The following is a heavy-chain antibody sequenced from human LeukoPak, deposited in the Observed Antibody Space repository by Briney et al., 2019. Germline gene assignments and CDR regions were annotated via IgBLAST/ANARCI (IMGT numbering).Heavy chain of an antibody. CDR1: GRSISSGGSY. V-gene: IGHV4-31*03. J-gene: IGHJ3*02. Sequence: PSETLSLTCTLSGRSISSGGSYWSWIPQRPGKGLEWFGNIDCSENTYYNPSIKSRVTISVDTSKNQFSLKLSSVTAADTVVYYCARDAYYDILTGYHHAFDIWGQGTMVTVSS. CDR2: IDCSENT. CDR3: ARDAYYDILTGYHHAFDI. D-gene: IGHD3-9*01.